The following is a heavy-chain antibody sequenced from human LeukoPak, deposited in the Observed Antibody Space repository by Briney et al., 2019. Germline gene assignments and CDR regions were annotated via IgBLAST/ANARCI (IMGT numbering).Heavy chain of an antibody. J-gene: IGHJ4*02. CDR3: AKCRYCTNGVCYHYFDY. CDR2: ISGSGGST. CDR1: GFTFRSYA. Sequence: GGSLRLSCAASGFTFRSYAMSWVRQAPGKGLEWVSAISGSGGSTYYADSVKGRFTISRDNSKNTLYLQMNSLRAEDTAVYYCAKCRYCTNGVCYHYFDYWGQGTLVTVSS. D-gene: IGHD2-8*01. V-gene: IGHV3-23*01.